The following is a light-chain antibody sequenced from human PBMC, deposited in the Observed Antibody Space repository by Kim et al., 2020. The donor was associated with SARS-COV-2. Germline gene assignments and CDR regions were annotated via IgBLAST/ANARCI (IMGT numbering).Light chain of an antibody. V-gene: IGKV1-33*01. Sequence: AAVGDRITITCRAGKDIVKYLKWCHQKQGKAPKRLIYEASLLQTRGPSRFCGSGFGTEFTFTINSLQPEDIATYYYQQYDNLPPTFGQGTRLEIK. CDR1: KDIVKY. CDR2: EAS. J-gene: IGKJ5*01. CDR3: QQYDNLPPT.